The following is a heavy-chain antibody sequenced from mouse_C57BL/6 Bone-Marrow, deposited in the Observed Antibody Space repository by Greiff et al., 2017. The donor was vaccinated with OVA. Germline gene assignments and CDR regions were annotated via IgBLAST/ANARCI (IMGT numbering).Heavy chain of an antibody. CDR1: GYTFTDYN. CDR3: ARRLYDGYYPAWFAY. V-gene: IGHV1-18*01. J-gene: IGHJ3*01. CDR2: INPNNGGP. Sequence: VQLQQSGPELVKPGASVKIPCKASGYTFTDYNMDWVKQSHGKSLEWIGDINPNNGGPIYNQKFKGTATLTVDKSSSTAYMELRSLTSEDTAVYYCARRLYDGYYPAWFAYWGQGTLVTVSA. D-gene: IGHD2-3*01.